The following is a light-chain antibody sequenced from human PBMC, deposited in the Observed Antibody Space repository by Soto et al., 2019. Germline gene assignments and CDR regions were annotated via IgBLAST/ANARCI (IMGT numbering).Light chain of an antibody. CDR3: QQYGSTPLT. V-gene: IGKV3-20*01. Sequence: SPGTLSLSPGERATLSCRASQSVSSSYLAWYQQKPGQAPRLLIFGATNRATGIPDRFSGSGSGTDFTLTINRLEPEDFAVYSCQQYGSTPLTFGQGTKVDIK. CDR2: GAT. J-gene: IGKJ1*01. CDR1: QSVSSSY.